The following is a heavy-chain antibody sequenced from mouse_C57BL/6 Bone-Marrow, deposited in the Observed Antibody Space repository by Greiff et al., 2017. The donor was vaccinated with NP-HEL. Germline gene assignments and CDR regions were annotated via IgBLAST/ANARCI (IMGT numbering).Heavy chain of an antibody. J-gene: IGHJ4*01. CDR3: AREGLSRYYAMDY. Sequence: QVQLQQPGAELVRPGTSVKLSCKASGYTFTSYWMHWVKQRPGQGLEWIGVIDPSDSYTNYNQKFKGKATLTVDTSSSTAYMQLSSLTSEDSAVYYCAREGLSRYYAMDYWGQGTSVTVSS. D-gene: IGHD3-1*01. V-gene: IGHV1-59*01. CDR1: GYTFTSYW. CDR2: IDPSDSYT.